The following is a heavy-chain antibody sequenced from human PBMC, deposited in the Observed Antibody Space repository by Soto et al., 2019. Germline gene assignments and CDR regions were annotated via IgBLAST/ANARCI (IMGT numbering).Heavy chain of an antibody. CDR2: ISAYNGNT. Sequence: ASVKVSCKASGYTFTSYGISWVRQAPGQGLEWMGWISAYNGNTNYAQKLQGRVTMTTDTSTSTAYMELRSLRSDDTAVYYCARGKGPPGAARHLYSYYYYYGMDVWGQGTTVTVSS. CDR3: ARGKGPPGAARHLYSYYYYYGMDV. J-gene: IGHJ6*02. D-gene: IGHD6-6*01. CDR1: GYTFTSYG. V-gene: IGHV1-18*01.